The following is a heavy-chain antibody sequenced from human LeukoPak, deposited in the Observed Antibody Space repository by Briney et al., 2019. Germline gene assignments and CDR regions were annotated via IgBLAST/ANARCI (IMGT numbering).Heavy chain of an antibody. V-gene: IGHV4-30-2*01. CDR3: AREERDGYNSKPDY. CDR2: IYHSGST. Sequence: PSESLSLTCTVSGGSISSGGYYWSWIRQPPGKGLEWIGYIYHSGSTYYNPSLKSRVTISVDRSKNQFSLKLSSVTAADTAVYYCAREERDGYNSKPDYWGQGTLVTVSS. D-gene: IGHD5-24*01. CDR1: GGSISSGGYY. J-gene: IGHJ4*02.